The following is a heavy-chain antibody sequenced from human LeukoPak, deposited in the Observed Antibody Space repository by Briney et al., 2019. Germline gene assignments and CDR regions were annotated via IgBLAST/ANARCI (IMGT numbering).Heavy chain of an antibody. V-gene: IGHV1-69*01. CDR3: ANLVDY. CDR1: GGTFSSYA. Sequence: ASVTVSCTASGGTFSSYAISWVRQAPGQGLEWMGGIIPIFGTANYAQKFQGRVTITADESASTAYMELSSLRSEDTAVYYCANLVDYWGQGTLVTVSS. J-gene: IGHJ4*02. CDR2: IIPIFGTA.